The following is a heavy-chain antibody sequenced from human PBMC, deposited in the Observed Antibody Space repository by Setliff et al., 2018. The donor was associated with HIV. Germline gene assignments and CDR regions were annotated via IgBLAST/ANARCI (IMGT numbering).Heavy chain of an antibody. V-gene: IGHV4-4*07. J-gene: IGHJ4*02. D-gene: IGHD1-26*01. CDR2: IYSSGST. Sequence: SETLSLTCTVSGVSISSYYWSWIRQPAGKGLEWIGRIYSSGSTNYNPSLKSRVTMSVDTSKHQFSLKLCSVTAADTAVYYCARGDSGSYYTYWGQGTLVTVSS. CDR3: ARGDSGSYYTY. CDR1: GVSISSYY.